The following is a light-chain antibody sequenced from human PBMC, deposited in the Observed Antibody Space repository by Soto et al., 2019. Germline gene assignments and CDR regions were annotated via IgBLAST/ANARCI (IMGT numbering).Light chain of an antibody. V-gene: IGKV1-39*01. Sequence: DIQMTHSPSSLSASVGDIVTITCRASQSISTYLNWYQQKPGKAPRLLIYDASSLQSGVPSRFSGSGSGTDFTLTISSLQHEDFATYYCQQSYSISITFGQGTRLEIK. CDR1: QSISTY. J-gene: IGKJ5*01. CDR3: QQSYSISIT. CDR2: DAS.